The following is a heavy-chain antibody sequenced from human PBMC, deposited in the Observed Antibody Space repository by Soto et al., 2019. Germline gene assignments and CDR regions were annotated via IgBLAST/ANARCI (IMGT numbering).Heavy chain of an antibody. D-gene: IGHD6-13*01. CDR1: GYTFTSYG. CDR2: ISAYNGNT. J-gene: IGHJ5*02. CDR3: ARRYSSSRYVTRGFNWFDP. Sequence: QVQLVQSGAEVKKPGASVKVSCKASGYTFTSYGISWVRQAPGQGLEWMGWISAYNGNTNYAQKLQGRVTMTTDTSTSTAYMELRSLRSDDTAVYYCARRYSSSRYVTRGFNWFDPWGQGTLVTVSS. V-gene: IGHV1-18*01.